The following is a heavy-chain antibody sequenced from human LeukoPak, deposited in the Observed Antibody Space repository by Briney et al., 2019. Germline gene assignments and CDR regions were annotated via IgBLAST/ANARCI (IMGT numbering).Heavy chain of an antibody. CDR3: ARGSSRNLDY. D-gene: IGHD6-19*01. Sequence: PGESLTLSCAASGFSFSSYCLHWIRQAPGKGLVWVSRINRDESTTTYADSVNGRFTIYRDNAKNTLYLQMNSLSAEDTAVYYCARGSSRNLDYWGQGTLVTVSS. CDR2: INRDESTT. V-gene: IGHV3-74*01. J-gene: IGHJ4*02. CDR1: GFSFSSYC.